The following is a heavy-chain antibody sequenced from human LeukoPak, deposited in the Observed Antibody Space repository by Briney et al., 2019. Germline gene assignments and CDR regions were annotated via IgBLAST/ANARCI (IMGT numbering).Heavy chain of an antibody. V-gene: IGHV3-23*01. CDR1: GFTFSSYA. CDR3: ARGSPLGY. Sequence: GGSLRLSCAASGFTFSSYAMSWVRQAPGKGLEWVSSIVGSGGSTYYADSVKGRFTISRDNSKNTLYLQMNSLRVEDTAIYYCARGSPLGYWGQGTLVTVSS. J-gene: IGHJ4*02. CDR2: IVGSGGST.